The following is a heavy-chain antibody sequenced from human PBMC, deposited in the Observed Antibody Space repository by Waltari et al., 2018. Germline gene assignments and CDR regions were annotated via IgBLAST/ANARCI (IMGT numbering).Heavy chain of an antibody. CDR3: ARDQSAASWYKGSFDP. CDR1: VRSISSSSYY. J-gene: IGHJ5*02. CDR2: IYYSGST. D-gene: IGHD1-1*01. Sequence: QLQLQESGPGLVKPSETLSLTCTVSVRSISSSSYYWGWIRQPPGKGLEWIGSIYYSGSTYYNPSLKSRVTISVDTSKNQFSLKLSSETAADTAVYYCARDQSAASWYKGSFDPWGQGTLVTVSS. V-gene: IGHV4-39*07.